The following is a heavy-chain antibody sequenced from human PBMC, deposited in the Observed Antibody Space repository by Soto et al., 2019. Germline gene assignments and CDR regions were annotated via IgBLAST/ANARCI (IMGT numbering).Heavy chain of an antibody. CDR3: ARGSFYCSSTSCYGTGGGMDV. CDR2: IYPGDSDT. D-gene: IGHD2-2*01. J-gene: IGHJ6*02. Sequence: GESLKISCKGSGYSFTSYWIGWVRQMPGKGLEWMGIIYPGDSDTRYSPSFQGQVTISADKSIRTAYLQWSSLEASDTAMYYCARGSFYCSSTSCYGTGGGMDVWGQGTTVTVSS. V-gene: IGHV5-51*01. CDR1: GYSFTSYW.